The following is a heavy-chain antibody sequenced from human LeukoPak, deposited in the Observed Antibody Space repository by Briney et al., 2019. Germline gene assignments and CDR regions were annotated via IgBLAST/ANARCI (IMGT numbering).Heavy chain of an antibody. Sequence: GESLKISCKTSRYKFTNYWIVWVRQMPGKGLEWMTIIYPGDSETRYSPSFQGQVTISADKSIGTMYLQWSSLKASDTAMYYCARALRTGQGDYVPVLWGQGTLVIVSS. CDR3: ARALRTGQGDYVPVL. V-gene: IGHV5-51*01. D-gene: IGHD4-17*01. J-gene: IGHJ4*02. CDR1: RYKFTNYW. CDR2: IYPGDSET.